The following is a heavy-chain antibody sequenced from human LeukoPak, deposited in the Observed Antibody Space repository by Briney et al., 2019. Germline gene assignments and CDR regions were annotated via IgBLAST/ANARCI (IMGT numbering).Heavy chain of an antibody. V-gene: IGHV3-20*04. CDR3: ARDRADDSSSTSCFANWFDP. J-gene: IGHJ5*02. D-gene: IGHD2-2*01. CDR1: GFTFDDYG. CDR2: INWNGGST. Sequence: GGSLRLSCAASGFTFDDYGMSWVRQAPGKGLEWVSGINWNGGSTGYADSVKGRFTISRDNAKNSLYLQMNNLRAEDTALYYCARDRADDSSSTSCFANWFDPWGQGTLVTVSS.